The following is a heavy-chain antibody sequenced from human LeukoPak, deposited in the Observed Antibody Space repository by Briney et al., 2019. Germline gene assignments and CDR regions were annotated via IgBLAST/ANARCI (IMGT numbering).Heavy chain of an antibody. CDR2: IWNDGSNK. D-gene: IGHD3-22*01. V-gene: IGHV3-33*03. J-gene: IGHJ4*02. CDR1: GFTFSDYG. Sequence: GTSLRLSCAASGFTFSDYGMHWVRQAPGKGLEWVAVIWNDGSNKDYADSVKGRFTISRDNPKNTVYLQMNSLIAEDTAVYYCAKGDSRGYYHYFDSWGPGILVTVSS. CDR3: AKGDSRGYYHYFDS.